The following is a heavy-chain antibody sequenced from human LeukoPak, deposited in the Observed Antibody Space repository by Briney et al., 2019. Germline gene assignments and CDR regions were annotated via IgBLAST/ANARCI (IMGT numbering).Heavy chain of an antibody. Sequence: PSETLSLTCTVSGDSISTYYWSWIRQPPGKGLEWIGYIYYSGSTNYNPSLKSRVTISVDTSKNQFSLKLSSVTAADTAVYCCARSKDSGYSYGFYWGQGTLVTVSS. CDR1: GDSISTYY. CDR2: IYYSGST. D-gene: IGHD5-18*01. V-gene: IGHV4-59*01. CDR3: ARSKDSGYSYGFY. J-gene: IGHJ4*02.